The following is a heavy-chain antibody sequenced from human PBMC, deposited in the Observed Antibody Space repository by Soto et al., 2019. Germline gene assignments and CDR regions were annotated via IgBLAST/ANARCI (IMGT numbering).Heavy chain of an antibody. J-gene: IGHJ6*02. CDR3: AKAGGIAEGQWGMDV. Sequence: QVQLVESGGGVVQPGRSLRLSCAASGFTFSSYGKHWVRQAPGKGLEWVAVISYDGSNKYYADSVKGRFTISRDNSKNTQYLQMNSLRAEDTAVYYCAKAGGIAEGQWGMDVWRQGTTVTVAS. CDR1: GFTFSSYG. CDR2: ISYDGSNK. V-gene: IGHV3-30*18. D-gene: IGHD6-13*01.